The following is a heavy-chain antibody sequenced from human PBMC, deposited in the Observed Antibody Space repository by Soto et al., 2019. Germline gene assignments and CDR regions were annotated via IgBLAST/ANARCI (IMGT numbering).Heavy chain of an antibody. D-gene: IGHD6-13*01. CDR3: TRDASRDSSARGWFDP. J-gene: IGHJ5*02. CDR2: ISSNRAYI. V-gene: IGHV3-21*01. Sequence: GGSLRLSCAASGFTFRSFTMNWVRQAPGKGLEWVSTISSNRAYIYYTDALRGRFTISRDNAKNSLHLQMNSLRAEDTAVHYCTRDASRDSSARGWFDPWGPGTLVTVSS. CDR1: GFTFRSFT.